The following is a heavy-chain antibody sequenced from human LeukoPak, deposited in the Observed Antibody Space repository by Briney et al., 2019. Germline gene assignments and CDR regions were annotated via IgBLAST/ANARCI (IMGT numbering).Heavy chain of an antibody. Sequence: GGSLRLSCAASGFTFSSYGMHWVRQAPGKGLEWVAVIWYDGSNKYYADSVKGRFTISRDNSKNTLYLQMNSLRAEDTAVYYCARDLRYYGSGSYYNPSYYFDYWGQGTLVTVSS. V-gene: IGHV3-33*01. CDR2: IWYDGSNK. J-gene: IGHJ4*02. CDR1: GFTFSSYG. D-gene: IGHD3-10*01. CDR3: ARDLRYYGSGSYYNPSYYFDY.